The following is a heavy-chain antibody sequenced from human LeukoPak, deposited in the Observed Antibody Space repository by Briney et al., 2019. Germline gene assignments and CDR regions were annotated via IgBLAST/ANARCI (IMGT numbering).Heavy chain of an antibody. CDR2: IYYSGST. Sequence: SETLSLTCTVSGGSISSSSYYWGWIRQPPGKGLEWIGSIYYSGSTYYNPSLRSRVTISVDTSKNQFSLKLSSVTAADTAVYYCARRFQGPLDYWGQGTLVTVSS. V-gene: IGHV4-39*01. CDR1: GGSISSSSYY. J-gene: IGHJ4*02. CDR3: ARRFQGPLDY.